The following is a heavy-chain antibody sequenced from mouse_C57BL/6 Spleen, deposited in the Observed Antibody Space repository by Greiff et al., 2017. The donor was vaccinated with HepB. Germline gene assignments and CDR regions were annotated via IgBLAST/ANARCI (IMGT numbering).Heavy chain of an antibody. J-gene: IGHJ4*01. CDR3: ARLYYDYGGYAMDY. CDR1: GYTFTTYP. Sequence: QVHLKQSGAELVKPGASVKISCKASGYTFTTYPIEWMKQNHGKSLEWIGNFHPYNDDTKYNEKFKGKATLTVEKSSSTVYLELSRLTSDDSAVYYCARLYYDYGGYAMDYWGQGTSVTVSS. V-gene: IGHV1-47*01. CDR2: FHPYNDDT. D-gene: IGHD2-4*01.